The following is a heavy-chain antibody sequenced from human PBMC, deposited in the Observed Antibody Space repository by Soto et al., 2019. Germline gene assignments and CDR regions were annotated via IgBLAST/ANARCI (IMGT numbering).Heavy chain of an antibody. D-gene: IGHD6-19*01. CDR1: GFTFSSYA. J-gene: IGHJ6*02. V-gene: IGHV3-23*01. CDR3: AKDLSARQWLTGRSYYYYYGMDV. CDR2: ISGSGGST. Sequence: LSLTCAASGFTFSSYAMSWVRQAPGKGLEWVSAISGSGGSTYYADSVKGRFTISRDNSKNTLYLQMNSLRAEDTAVYYCAKDLSARQWLTGRSYYYYYGMDVWGQGTTVTVSS.